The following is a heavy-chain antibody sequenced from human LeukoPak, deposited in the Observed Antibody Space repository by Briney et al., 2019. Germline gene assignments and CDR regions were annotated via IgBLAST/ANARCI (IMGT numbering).Heavy chain of an antibody. CDR2: IYYSGST. CDR1: GGSISSSSYY. CDR3: ARHGDFWSGFHRGWFDP. V-gene: IGHV4-39*01. D-gene: IGHD3-3*01. Sequence: PSETLSLTCTVSGGSISSSSYYWGWIRQPPGKGLEWIGSIYYSGSTYYNPSLKSRVTISVDTSKNQFSLKLSSVTAADTAVYYCARHGDFWSGFHRGWFDPWGQGTLVTASS. J-gene: IGHJ5*02.